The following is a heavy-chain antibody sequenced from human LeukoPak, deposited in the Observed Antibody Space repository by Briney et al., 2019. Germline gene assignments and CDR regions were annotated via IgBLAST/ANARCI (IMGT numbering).Heavy chain of an antibody. CDR2: ISSSGTYI. CDR3: ARSMTVVRGLDTFDI. Sequence: GGSLRLSCAASGFTFRSYSMNWVRQAPGKGLEWVSSISSSGTYIFYAESVKGRFTVSRDNGKNSLYLQMNSLRAEDTAVYYCARSMTVVRGLDTFDIWGQGTMVTVSS. J-gene: IGHJ3*02. D-gene: IGHD3-10*01. V-gene: IGHV3-21*06. CDR1: GFTFRSYS.